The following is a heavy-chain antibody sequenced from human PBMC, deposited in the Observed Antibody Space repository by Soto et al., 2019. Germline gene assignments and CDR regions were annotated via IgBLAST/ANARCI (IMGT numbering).Heavy chain of an antibody. D-gene: IGHD6-19*01. CDR2: IWYDGSNK. V-gene: IGHV3-33*01. CDR1: GFTFSSYG. Sequence: QVQLVESGGGVVQPGRSLRLSCAASGFTFSSYGMHWVRQAPGKGLEWVAVIWYDGSNKYYADSVKGRFTISRDNSKKTLYLQMNSLRAEDTAVYYCARDKGSGWPYGMDVWGQGTTVTVSS. CDR3: ARDKGSGWPYGMDV. J-gene: IGHJ6*02.